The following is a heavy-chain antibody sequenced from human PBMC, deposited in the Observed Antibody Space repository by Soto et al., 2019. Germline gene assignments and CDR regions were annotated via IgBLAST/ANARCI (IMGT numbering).Heavy chain of an antibody. J-gene: IGHJ4*02. CDR1: GLNFDDFA. D-gene: IGHD3-3*01. CDR2: INWNSRVL. V-gene: IGHV3-9*01. CDR3: AKGRYDFWSPYYFDS. Sequence: GGSLRLSCVGTGLNFDDFAMHWVRQAPGKGLEWVSGINWNSRVLAYADSVKGRFTISRDNARNSLYLQMDSLRDEDTALYYCAKGRYDFWSPYYFDSWGQGTLVTVSS.